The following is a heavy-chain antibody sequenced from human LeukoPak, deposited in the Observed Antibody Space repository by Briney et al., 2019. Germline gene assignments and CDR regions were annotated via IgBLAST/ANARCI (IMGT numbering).Heavy chain of an antibody. V-gene: IGHV1-69*13. Sequence: ASVKVSCKASGGTFNSYDVSWVRQAPGQGLEWMGGIIPNFGTSTYAQKFQGRVTITADESTSTAYMELSSLRSEDTAVYYCARSNYYGSGTPDYYYGMDVWGIGTTVTVSS. CDR2: IIPNFGTS. D-gene: IGHD3-10*01. J-gene: IGHJ6*04. CDR1: GGTFNSYD. CDR3: ARSNYYGSGTPDYYYGMDV.